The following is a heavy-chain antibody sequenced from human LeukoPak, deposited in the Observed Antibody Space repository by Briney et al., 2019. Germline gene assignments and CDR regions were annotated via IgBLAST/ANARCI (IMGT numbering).Heavy chain of an antibody. CDR2: IYHSGST. J-gene: IGHJ4*02. CDR3: ARRNPTVTTTDFDY. CDR1: GYSISSGYY. Sequence: PSETLSLTCAVSGYSISSGYYWGWIRQPPGKGLEWIGSIYHSGSTYYNPSLKSRVTISVDTSKDQFSLKLSSVTAADTAVYYCARRNPTVTTTDFDYWGQGTLVTVSS. V-gene: IGHV4-38-2*01. D-gene: IGHD4-17*01.